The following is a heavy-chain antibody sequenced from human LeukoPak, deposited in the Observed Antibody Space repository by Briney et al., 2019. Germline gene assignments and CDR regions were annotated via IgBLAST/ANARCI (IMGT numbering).Heavy chain of an antibody. J-gene: IGHJ4*02. CDR3: PIDWRGGCTHSLVY. CDR1: GFPFSNYA. V-gene: IGHV3-30*02. D-gene: IGHD2-15*01. Sequence: GGSLRLSCAASGFPFSNYAMHCVRQAPGKGLEWVAFIRYDGSNRDCADSVKGRFTISRDISKSTLYLQMNSLRAEDTAVYYGPIDWRGGCTHSLVYWGQGSLDTVSS. CDR2: IRYDGSNR.